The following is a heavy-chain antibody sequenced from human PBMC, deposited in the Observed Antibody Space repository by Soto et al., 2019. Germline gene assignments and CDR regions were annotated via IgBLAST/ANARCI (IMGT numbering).Heavy chain of an antibody. J-gene: IGHJ5*02. Sequence: QVQLVESGGGVVQPGRSLRLSCAASGFTFSSYAMHWVRQAPGKGLEWVAVISYDGSNKYYADSVKGRFTISRDNSKNTPYLQMNSLRAEDTAVYYCARGCKGDCSATRNWFDPWGQGTLVTVSS. CDR1: GFTFSSYA. CDR3: ARGCKGDCSATRNWFDP. D-gene: IGHD3-10*02. V-gene: IGHV3-30-3*01. CDR2: ISYDGSNK.